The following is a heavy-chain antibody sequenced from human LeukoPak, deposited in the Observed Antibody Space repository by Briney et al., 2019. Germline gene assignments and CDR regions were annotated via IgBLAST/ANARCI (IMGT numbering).Heavy chain of an antibody. CDR2: INPTGTST. J-gene: IGHJ4*02. CDR3: AREESAGYFDY. V-gene: IGHV1-46*01. Sequence: ASVKVSCKASGYTFTNYYMHWVRQAPGQGLEWMGLINPTGTSTNYAQKFRGRVTMTRDTSTTTVYMELSSLRSEDTAVYYCAREESAGYFDYWGQGTLVTVSS. CDR1: GYTFTNYY. D-gene: IGHD6-13*01.